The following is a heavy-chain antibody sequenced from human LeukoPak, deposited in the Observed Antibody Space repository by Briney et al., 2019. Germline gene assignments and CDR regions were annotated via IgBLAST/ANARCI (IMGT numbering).Heavy chain of an antibody. CDR3: ASLMYYYDSSGYSPDDY. J-gene: IGHJ4*02. V-gene: IGHV3-21*01. D-gene: IGHD3-22*01. CDR2: ISSSSSYI. Sequence: GGSLRLSCAASGFTFNTYSIHWVRQAPGKGLEWVSSISSSSSYIYYADSVKGRFTISRDNAKNSLYLQMNSLRAEDTAVYYCASLMYYYDSSGYSPDDYWGQGTLVTVSS. CDR1: GFTFNTYS.